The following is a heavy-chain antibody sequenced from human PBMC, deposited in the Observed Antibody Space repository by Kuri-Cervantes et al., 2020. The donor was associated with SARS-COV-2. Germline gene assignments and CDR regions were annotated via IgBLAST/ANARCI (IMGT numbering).Heavy chain of an antibody. V-gene: IGHV3-21*04. CDR3: ANLPAAINNYYYYYMDV. D-gene: IGHD2-2*02. J-gene: IGHJ6*03. Sequence: GGSLRLSCAASGLTFRGYSMNWVRQSPGKGLEWVASITSDSRYIYYAGSVKGRFTISRDNSKNTLYLQMNSLRAEDTAVYYCANLPAAINNYYYYYMDVWGKGTTVTVSS. CDR2: ITSDSRYI. CDR1: GLTFRGYS.